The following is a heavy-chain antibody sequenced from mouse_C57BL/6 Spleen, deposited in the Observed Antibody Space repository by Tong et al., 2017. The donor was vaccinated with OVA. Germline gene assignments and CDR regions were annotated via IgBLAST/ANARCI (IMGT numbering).Heavy chain of an antibody. V-gene: IGHV5-4*01. CDR1: GFTFSSYA. CDR2: ISDGGSYT. Sequence: EVQLQESGGDLVKPGGSLKLSCAASGFTFSSYAMSWVRQTPEKRLEWVATISDGGSYTYYPDNVKGRFTISRDNAKNNLYLQMSHLKSEDTAMYYCARGNWDGDFDCWGQGTTLTVSS. J-gene: IGHJ2*01. CDR3: ARGNWDGDFDC. D-gene: IGHD4-1*01.